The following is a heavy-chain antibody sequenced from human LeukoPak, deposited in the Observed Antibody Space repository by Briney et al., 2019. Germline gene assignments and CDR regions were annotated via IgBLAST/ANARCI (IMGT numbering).Heavy chain of an antibody. V-gene: IGHV3-49*03. Sequence: GGSLRLSCTASGFTFGDYAMSWIRQAPGKGLEWVGLIRSKAYGETADYAASVKGRFTISRDDSKAIAYLQMNSLKTEDTAVYHCTRDRGAYNLYDYWGQGTLVTVSS. D-gene: IGHD1-1*01. CDR1: GFTFGDYA. J-gene: IGHJ4*02. CDR3: TRDRGAYNLYDY. CDR2: IRSKAYGETA.